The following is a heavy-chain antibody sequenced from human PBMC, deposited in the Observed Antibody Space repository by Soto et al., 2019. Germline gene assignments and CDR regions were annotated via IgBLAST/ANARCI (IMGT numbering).Heavy chain of an antibody. CDR1: GGSISSSNW. D-gene: IGHD3-10*01. J-gene: IGHJ6*02. Sequence: PSETLSLTCAVSGGSISSSNWWSWVRQPPGKGLGWIGEIYHSGSTNYNPSLKSRGTISVYKSKNQFSLKLSSVTAADTAVYYCASDFRITMVRGDDYYYGMDVWGQGTTVTVSS. V-gene: IGHV4-4*02. CDR2: IYHSGST. CDR3: ASDFRITMVRGDDYYYGMDV.